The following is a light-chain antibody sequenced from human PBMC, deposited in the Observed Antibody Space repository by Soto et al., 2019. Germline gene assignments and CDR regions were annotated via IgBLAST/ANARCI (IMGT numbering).Light chain of an antibody. CDR3: QQYNNWPPYT. CDR2: GAS. Sequence: EFVLTQSPGTLSLSPGERATLSCRASQSVSSGLSWYQQKPGQAPRLLIYGASTRATGIPARFSGSGSGTEFTLTISSLQSEDYAVYYCQQYNNWPPYTFGQGTKVDIK. J-gene: IGKJ2*01. V-gene: IGKV3-15*01. CDR1: QSVSSG.